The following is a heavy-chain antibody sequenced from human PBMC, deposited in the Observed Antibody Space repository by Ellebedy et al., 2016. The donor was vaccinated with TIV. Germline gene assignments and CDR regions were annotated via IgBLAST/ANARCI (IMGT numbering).Heavy chain of an antibody. CDR2: VHPTGTT. D-gene: IGHD1-1*01. Sequence: MPSETLSLTCTVSGGSFSGYFWSWLRQPPGQGLQWIAYVHPTGTTNFLPSLKSRVTISLDTSKSQFSLKMTSVTAADTAIYFCARMPIYNASFGWFDPWGQGTLVAFSS. CDR3: ARMPIYNASFGWFDP. CDR1: GGSFSGYF. V-gene: IGHV4-59*01. J-gene: IGHJ5*02.